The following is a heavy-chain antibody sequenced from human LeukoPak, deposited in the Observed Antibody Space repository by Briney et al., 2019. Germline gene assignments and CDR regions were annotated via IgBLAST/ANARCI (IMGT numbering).Heavy chain of an antibody. V-gene: IGHV1-18*01. CDR1: GYTFTSYG. CDR2: ISAYNGNT. D-gene: IGHD3-22*01. J-gene: IGHJ4*02. CDR3: ARDLGYDSSGYYYASSY. Sequence: ASVKVSCKASGYTFTSYGISWVRQAPGQGLEWVGWISAYNGNTNYAQKLQGRVTMTTDTSTSTAYMELRSLRSDDTAVYYCARDLGYDSSGYYYASSYWGQGTLVTVSS.